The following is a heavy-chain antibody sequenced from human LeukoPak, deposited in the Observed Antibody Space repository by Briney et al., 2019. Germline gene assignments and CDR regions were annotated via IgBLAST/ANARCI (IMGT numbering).Heavy chain of an antibody. Sequence: GGSLRLSCAASGFTFSSYSMNWVRQAPGKGLEWVSSISSSSSYIYYADSVKDRFTISRDNAKNSLYLQMNSLRAEDTAVYYCARSSHIWFGELLGNYYYMDVWGKGTTVTVSS. J-gene: IGHJ6*03. D-gene: IGHD3-10*01. CDR1: GFTFSSYS. V-gene: IGHV3-21*01. CDR2: ISSSSSYI. CDR3: ARSSHIWFGELLGNYYYMDV.